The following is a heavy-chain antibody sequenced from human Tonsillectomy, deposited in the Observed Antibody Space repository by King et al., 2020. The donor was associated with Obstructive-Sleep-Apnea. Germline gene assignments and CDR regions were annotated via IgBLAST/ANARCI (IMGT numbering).Heavy chain of an antibody. Sequence: VQLQESGPGLVKPSETLSLTCTVSDGSISSYYWSWIRQPPGKGLEWIGYLHYSGKIKYNFSLQSRVTISVDTPKNHFSLRLSSVTAADTAVYYCARSRWLQQNLYFDNWGQGALVTVSS. D-gene: IGHD5-24*01. J-gene: IGHJ4*02. CDR1: DGSISSYY. V-gene: IGHV4-59*08. CDR3: ARSRWLQQNLYFDN. CDR2: LHYSGKI.